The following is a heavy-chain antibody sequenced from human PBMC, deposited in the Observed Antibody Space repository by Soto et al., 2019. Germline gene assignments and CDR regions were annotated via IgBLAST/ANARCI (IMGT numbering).Heavy chain of an antibody. J-gene: IGHJ5*02. CDR1: DYTLTTYA. V-gene: IGHV1-18*01. D-gene: IGHD3-3*01. Sequence: QVQLVQSGPEVKKPGASVKVSCKASDYTLTTYAITWVRQAPGKALEWRGWSNTYIGNTTDAQKFQGRVTMTTDTSTSTAYMEVRGLRSDETAVYYCARAPKLTTFGVVISGTEDWFDPCVQGTLGTVSS. CDR2: SNTYIGNT. CDR3: ARAPKLTTFGVVISGTEDWFDP.